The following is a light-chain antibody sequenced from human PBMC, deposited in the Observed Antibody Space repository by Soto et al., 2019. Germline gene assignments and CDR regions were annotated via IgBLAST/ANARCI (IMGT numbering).Light chain of an antibody. J-gene: IGKJ1*01. V-gene: IGKV1-5*03. Sequence: DIQMTQSPSTLSASVGDRVTITCRASQSISDSLAWYQQKPGKAPKLLIYEASNLKSGVPSRFSGSGSGTEYTLTISSLQPDDFASYDCQQYNGYWTFGKGTKVEIK. CDR3: QQYNGYWT. CDR1: QSISDS. CDR2: EAS.